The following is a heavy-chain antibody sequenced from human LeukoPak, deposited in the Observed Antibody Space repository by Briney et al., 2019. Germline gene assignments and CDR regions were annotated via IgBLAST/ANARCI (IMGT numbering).Heavy chain of an antibody. CDR3: AAASRFGELLHPDYYYYYMDI. Sequence: ASVKVSCKASGGTFSSYAISWVRQAPGQGLEWMGGIISIFGTANYAQKFQGRVTITTDESTSTAYMELSSLRSEDTAVYYCAAASRFGELLHPDYYYYYMDIWGKGTTVTVSS. D-gene: IGHD3-10*01. CDR1: GGTFSSYA. CDR2: IISIFGTA. V-gene: IGHV1-69*05. J-gene: IGHJ6*03.